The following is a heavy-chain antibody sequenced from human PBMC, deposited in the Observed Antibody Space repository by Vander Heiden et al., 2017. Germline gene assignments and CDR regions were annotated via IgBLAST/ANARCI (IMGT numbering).Heavy chain of an antibody. V-gene: IGHV3-7*01. CDR1: GFTVRSYW. CDR2: IKQDGSEK. J-gene: IGHJ6*02. CDR3: AREAYGMDV. Sequence: EVQLVESGGGLVQPGGSLRLSCAASGFTVRSYWMSWVRQAPGKGLEWVANIKQDGSEKYYVDSVKGRFTISRDNAKNSLYLQMNSLRAEDTAVYYCAREAYGMDVWGQGTTVTVSS.